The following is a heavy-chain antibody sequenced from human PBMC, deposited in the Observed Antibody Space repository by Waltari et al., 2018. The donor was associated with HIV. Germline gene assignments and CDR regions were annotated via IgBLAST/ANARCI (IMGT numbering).Heavy chain of an antibody. CDR1: GFTFSSYG. V-gene: IGHV3-30*18. CDR2: ISYEGSNK. Sequence: QVQLVESGGGVVQPGRSLRLSCAASGFTFSSYGMHWVRQAPGKGVEGVAVISYEGSNKYYADSVKGRFTISRDNSKNTLYLQMNSRRAEDTAVYYCAKGGGCSSTSCYCDYWGQGTLVTVSS. D-gene: IGHD2-2*01. CDR3: AKGGGCSSTSCYCDY. J-gene: IGHJ4*02.